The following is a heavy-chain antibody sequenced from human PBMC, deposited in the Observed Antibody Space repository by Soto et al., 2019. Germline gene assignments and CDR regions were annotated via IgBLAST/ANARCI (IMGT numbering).Heavy chain of an antibody. CDR2: ISSSSSTI. J-gene: IGHJ4*02. V-gene: IGHV3-48*01. D-gene: IGHD2-15*01. Sequence: GGSLRLSCAASGFTFSSYSMNWVRQAPGKGLEWVSYISSSSSTIHYADSVKGRFTISRDNAKNSLYLQMNSLRAEDTAVYYCARLGYCSGGSCYSEQNPFDYWGQGTLVTVSS. CDR3: ARLGYCSGGSCYSEQNPFDY. CDR1: GFTFSSYS.